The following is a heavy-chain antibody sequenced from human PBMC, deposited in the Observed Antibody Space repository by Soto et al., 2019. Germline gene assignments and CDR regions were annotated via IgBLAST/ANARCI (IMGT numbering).Heavy chain of an antibody. Sequence: EVQLVESGGGLVQPGGSLRLSCAASGFTFSTYWMHWVRQAPGKGLVWVSRINSDGSSTSYADSVKGRFTISRDNAKNTLYLQMNSLRAEDTAVYYCARESYYDILTGYEDTDYWGQGTLVTVSS. V-gene: IGHV3-74*01. CDR1: GFTFSTYW. D-gene: IGHD3-9*01. CDR2: INSDGSST. CDR3: ARESYYDILTGYEDTDY. J-gene: IGHJ4*02.